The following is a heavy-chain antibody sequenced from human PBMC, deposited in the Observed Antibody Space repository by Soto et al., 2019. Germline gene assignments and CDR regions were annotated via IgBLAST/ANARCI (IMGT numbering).Heavy chain of an antibody. J-gene: IGHJ4*02. Sequence: QVQLVQSGAEVKKPGSSVKVSCKASGGTFSSYAISWVRHAPGQGLEWMGGIIPIFGTANYAQKFQGRVTITADESTSTAYMELRSLRSEDTAVYYCARLVYCGGDCSNTIDYWGQGTLVTVSS. CDR2: IIPIFGTA. CDR1: GGTFSSYA. V-gene: IGHV1-69*12. CDR3: ARLVYCGGDCSNTIDY. D-gene: IGHD2-21*02.